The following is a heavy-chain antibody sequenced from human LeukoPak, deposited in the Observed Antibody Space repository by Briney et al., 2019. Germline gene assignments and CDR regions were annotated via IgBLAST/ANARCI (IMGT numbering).Heavy chain of an antibody. Sequence: PGGSLRLSCAASGFTSSSYWMSWVRQAPGKGLEWVANIKQDGSEKCYVDSVKGRFTISRDNAKDSLYLQMNSLRAEDTAVYYCARERYGSGTRVRYFDYWGQGTLVTVSS. V-gene: IGHV3-7*01. CDR2: IKQDGSEK. CDR1: GFTSSSYW. CDR3: ARERYGSGTRVRYFDY. J-gene: IGHJ4*02. D-gene: IGHD3-10*01.